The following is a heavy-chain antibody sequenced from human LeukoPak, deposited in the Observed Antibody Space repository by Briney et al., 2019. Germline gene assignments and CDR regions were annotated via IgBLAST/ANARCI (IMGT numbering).Heavy chain of an antibody. Sequence: GKSLQISCKGSGYSFTSYWIGWVRQMPGKGLEWMGIIYPGDSDTRYSPSFQGQVTISADKSISTAYLQWSSLKASDTAMYYCAGYYDSSGYYPTGAFDIWGQGTMVTVSS. CDR2: IYPGDSDT. V-gene: IGHV5-51*01. CDR3: AGYYDSSGYYPTGAFDI. CDR1: GYSFTSYW. J-gene: IGHJ3*02. D-gene: IGHD3-22*01.